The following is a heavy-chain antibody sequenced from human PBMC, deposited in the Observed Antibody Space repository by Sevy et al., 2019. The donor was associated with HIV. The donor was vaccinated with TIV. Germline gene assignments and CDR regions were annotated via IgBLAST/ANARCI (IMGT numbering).Heavy chain of an antibody. CDR1: GFTFSANW. D-gene: IGHD3-16*01. V-gene: IGHV3-7*01. CDR3: AHETFGRFES. Sequence: GGSLRLSCAASGFTFSANWMNWVRQAPGKGLEWVANIKPDGSDKHYVDSVEGRFTISRDNAKNLLFLHMNSLRVEDTAVYYCAHETFGRFESWGQGTLVTV. CDR2: IKPDGSDK. J-gene: IGHJ4*02.